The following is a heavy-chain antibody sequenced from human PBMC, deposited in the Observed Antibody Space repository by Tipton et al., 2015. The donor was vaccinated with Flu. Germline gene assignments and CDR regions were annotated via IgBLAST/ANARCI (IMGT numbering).Heavy chain of an antibody. CDR1: GVSISSGGYY. CDR3: ARRDYSNYVSDPKNWFDP. Sequence: LRLSCTVSGVSISSGGYYWSWIRQPAGKGLEWIGRIYTSGSTNYNPSLRSRVTISVDTSKNQFSLKLSSVTAADTAVYYCARRDYSNYVSDPKNWFDPWGQGTLVTVSS. J-gene: IGHJ5*02. CDR2: IYTSGST. V-gene: IGHV4-61*02. D-gene: IGHD4-11*01.